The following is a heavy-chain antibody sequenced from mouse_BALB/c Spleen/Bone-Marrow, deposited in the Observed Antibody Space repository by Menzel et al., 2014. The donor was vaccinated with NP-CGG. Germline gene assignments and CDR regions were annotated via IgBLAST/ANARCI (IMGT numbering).Heavy chain of an antibody. CDR2: IWSGGST. CDR3: ARNKDTTVGDY. V-gene: IGHV2-2*02. CDR1: GFSLTSYG. J-gene: IGHJ2*01. Sequence: VKLQESGPGLVQPSQSLSITCTVSGFSLTSYGVHWVRQSPGKGLEWLGVIWSGGSTDYNAAFISRLSISKDNSKSQVFFKMNSLQANDTAIYYCARNKDTTVGDYWGQGTPLTGSS. D-gene: IGHD1-1*01.